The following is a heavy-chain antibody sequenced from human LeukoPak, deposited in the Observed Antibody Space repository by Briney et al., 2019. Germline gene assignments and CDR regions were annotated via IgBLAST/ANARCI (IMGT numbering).Heavy chain of an antibody. CDR2: IIPIFGTA. J-gene: IGHJ5*02. Sequence: ASVKLSCKASGGTFSSYAISWVRQAPGQGLEWMGGIIPIFGTATYAQKFQGRVTITADKSTSTAYMELSSLRSEDTAVYYCARDLAISYSSSSDDWFDPWGQGTLVTVSS. CDR1: GGTFSSYA. D-gene: IGHD6-6*01. V-gene: IGHV1-69*06. CDR3: ARDLAISYSSSSDDWFDP.